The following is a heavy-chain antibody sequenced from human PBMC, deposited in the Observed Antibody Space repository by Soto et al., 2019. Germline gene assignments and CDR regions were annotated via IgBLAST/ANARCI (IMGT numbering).Heavy chain of an antibody. D-gene: IGHD3-3*01. CDR3: AKEQPYYDFWSGYFDY. Sequence: GALRLSCAASGFTFSSYAMSWVRQAPGKGLEWVSAISGSGGSTYYADSVKGRFTISRDNSKNTLYLQMNSLRAEDTAVYYCAKEQPYYDFWSGYFDYWGQGTLVTVSS. CDR2: ISGSGGST. CDR1: GFTFSSYA. V-gene: IGHV3-23*01. J-gene: IGHJ4*02.